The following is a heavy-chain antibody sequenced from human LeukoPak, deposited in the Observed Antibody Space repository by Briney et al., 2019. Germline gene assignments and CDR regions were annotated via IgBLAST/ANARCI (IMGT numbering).Heavy chain of an antibody. D-gene: IGHD6-19*01. CDR3: ARHWDSSGWNFDY. Sequence: SETLSLTCTVSGGSISRSSYYWGWIRQPPGKGLDWIGSMYYSGSTYYNPSLKSRVTISVDTSKNQFSLKLSSVTAADTAVYYCARHWDSSGWNFDYWGQGTLVTVSS. V-gene: IGHV4-39*01. J-gene: IGHJ4*02. CDR2: MYYSGST. CDR1: GGSISRSSYY.